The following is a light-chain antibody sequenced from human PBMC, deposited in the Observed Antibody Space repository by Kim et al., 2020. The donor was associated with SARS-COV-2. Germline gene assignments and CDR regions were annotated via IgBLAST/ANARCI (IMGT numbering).Light chain of an antibody. Sequence: PGHRATLPRSASQTIDTFLAWYPQSPGQAPRLLVSDASNRATGVPDRFSGCGSGTDFTLTISSLAPEDFSIYYCQQRNSWPPAVIFGGGTKVDIK. J-gene: IGKJ4*01. CDR3: QQRNSWPPAVI. CDR1: QTIDTF. CDR2: DAS. V-gene: IGKV3-11*01.